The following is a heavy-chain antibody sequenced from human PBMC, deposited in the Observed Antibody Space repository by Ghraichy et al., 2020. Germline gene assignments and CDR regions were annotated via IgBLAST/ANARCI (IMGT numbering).Heavy chain of an antibody. Sequence: SQTLSLTCTVSGGSISSISYYWGWIRQPPGKGLEWIGSIYYSGSTYYNPSLKSRVTISVDTSKNQFSLKLSPVTAEDTAVYYCARRFGPSRFNFDYWGQGTLVTVSS. V-gene: IGHV4-39*01. D-gene: IGHD3-16*01. CDR3: ARRFGPSRFNFDY. CDR2: IYYSGST. CDR1: GGSISSISYY. J-gene: IGHJ4*02.